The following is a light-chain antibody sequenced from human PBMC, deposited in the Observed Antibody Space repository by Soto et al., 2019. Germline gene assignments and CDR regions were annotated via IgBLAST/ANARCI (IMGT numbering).Light chain of an antibody. J-gene: IGKJ1*01. CDR2: GAS. CDR1: QSVNSRY. Sequence: EIVLTQSPGTLSLSPGERATLSCRASQSVNSRYLAWYQQKPGQAPRPLIYGASIRATGIPDRFSVSGSGTDFTLTISRLEPEDFAVYFCQQYDNSPWTFGQGTKVEIK. CDR3: QQYDNSPWT. V-gene: IGKV3-20*01.